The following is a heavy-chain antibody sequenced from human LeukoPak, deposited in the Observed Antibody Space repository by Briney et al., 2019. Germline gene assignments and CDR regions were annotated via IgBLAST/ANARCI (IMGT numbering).Heavy chain of an antibody. V-gene: IGHV3-21*01. CDR3: ARDPPSAVPAATDAFDI. Sequence: GGSLRLSCAASGFTFSSYSMYWVRQAPGKGLEWVSSISSSSSYIYYADSVKGRFTISRDNAKNSLYLQMSSLRAEDTAVYYCARDPPSAVPAATDAFDIWGQGTMVTVSS. J-gene: IGHJ3*02. D-gene: IGHD2-2*01. CDR1: GFTFSSYS. CDR2: ISSSSSYI.